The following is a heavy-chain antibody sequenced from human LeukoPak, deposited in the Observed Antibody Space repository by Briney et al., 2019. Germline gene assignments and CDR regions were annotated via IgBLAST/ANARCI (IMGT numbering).Heavy chain of an antibody. CDR2: LYHSGRS. J-gene: IGHJ3*02. CDR1: GYSIRSDYY. V-gene: IGHV4-38-2*02. Sequence: SETLSFTCTVSGYSIRSDYYWGWIRQPPGKGLEWIGRLYHSGRSFYNPSLESRVTISVDTSKIQFSLKLNSVTAADTAVYYCAVSTVGAPVPQPFDIWGQGTLVTVSS. D-gene: IGHD4-23*01. CDR3: AVSTVGAPVPQPFDI.